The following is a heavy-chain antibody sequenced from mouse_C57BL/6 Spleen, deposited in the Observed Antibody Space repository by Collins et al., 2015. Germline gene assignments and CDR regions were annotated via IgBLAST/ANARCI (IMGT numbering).Heavy chain of an antibody. V-gene: IGHV1S56*01. D-gene: IGHD2-14*01. CDR3: ARSRYDVSWFAY. CDR2: IYPGDGST. Sequence: QVQLQQSGPELVKPGASVKMSCKASGYTFTSYYIHWVKQRPGQGLEWIGWIYPGDGSTKYNEKFKGKTTLTADKSSSTAYMLLSSLTSEDSAIYFCARSRYDVSWFAYWGQGTLVTVSA. CDR1: GYTFTSYY. J-gene: IGHJ3*01.